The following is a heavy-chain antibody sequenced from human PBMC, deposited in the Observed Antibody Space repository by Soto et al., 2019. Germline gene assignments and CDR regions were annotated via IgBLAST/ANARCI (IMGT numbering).Heavy chain of an antibody. J-gene: IGHJ6*02. V-gene: IGHV3-48*02. Sequence: SLRLSCAASGFTFSSYSMNWVRQAPGKGLEWVSYISSSSSTIYYADSVKGRFTISRDNAKNSLYLQMNSLRDEDTAVYYCARDLPAYCGGDCYSDGMDVWGQGTTVTVSS. CDR1: GFTFSSYS. CDR3: ARDLPAYCGGDCYSDGMDV. D-gene: IGHD2-21*02. CDR2: ISSSSSTI.